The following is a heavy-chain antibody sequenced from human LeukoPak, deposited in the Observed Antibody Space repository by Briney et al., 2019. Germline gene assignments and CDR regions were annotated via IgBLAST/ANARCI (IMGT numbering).Heavy chain of an antibody. V-gene: IGHV3-15*01. CDR2: IKSKTDGGTI. J-gene: IGHJ4*02. D-gene: IGHD3-9*01. CDR1: GFIFSNAW. Sequence: GGSLRLSCAASGFIFSNAWMSWVRQAPGKGLEWVGHIKSKTDGGTIDYAAPVKGRFTISRDDSKNTLYLQMDSLKTEDTAVYYCTTNGGKRYFGYWGQGTLVTVSS. CDR3: TTNGGKRYFGY.